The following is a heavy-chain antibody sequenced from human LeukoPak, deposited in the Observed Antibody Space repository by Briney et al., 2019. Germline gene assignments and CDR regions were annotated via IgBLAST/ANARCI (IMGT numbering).Heavy chain of an antibody. J-gene: IGHJ5*02. V-gene: IGHV4-39*01. Sequence: SETLSLTCTVSGGSISSSSYYWGWIRQPPGKWLEWIGSIYYSGSTYYNPSLKSRVTISVDTSKNQFSLKLSSVTAADTAVYYCARLGGFKKFDPWGQGTLVTVSS. CDR2: IYYSGST. CDR1: GGSISSSSYY. CDR3: ARLGGFKKFDP. D-gene: IGHD6-25*01.